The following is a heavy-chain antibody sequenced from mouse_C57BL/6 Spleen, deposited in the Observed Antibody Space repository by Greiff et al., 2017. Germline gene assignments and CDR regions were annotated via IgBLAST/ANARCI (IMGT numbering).Heavy chain of an antibody. CDR1: GYTFTDYE. CDR3: TRDYGSSASLYDAMDY. CDR2: IDPETGGT. V-gene: IGHV1-15*01. J-gene: IGHJ4*01. D-gene: IGHD1-1*01. Sequence: QVQLQLSGAELVRPGASVTLSCKASGYTFTDYEMHWVKQTPVHGLEWIGAIDPETGGTAYNQKFKGKAILTADKSSSTAYMEIRSLTSEDSAVYYCTRDYGSSASLYDAMDYWGQGTSVTVSS.